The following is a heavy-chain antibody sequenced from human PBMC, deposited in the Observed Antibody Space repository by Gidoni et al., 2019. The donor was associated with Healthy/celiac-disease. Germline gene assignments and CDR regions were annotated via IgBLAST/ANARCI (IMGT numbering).Heavy chain of an antibody. Sequence: QLQLQESGPGLVKPSETLSLTCTVSGGSISSSRYYWGWIHQPPGKGLGWIGRIYYSGSTYYNPSLKSRVTISVDTSKNQFSLKLSSVTAADTAVYYCARLGYSSGWYFYWGQGTLVTVSS. J-gene: IGHJ4*02. V-gene: IGHV4-39*01. CDR3: ARLGYSSGWYFY. CDR2: IYYSGST. CDR1: GGSISSSRYY. D-gene: IGHD6-19*01.